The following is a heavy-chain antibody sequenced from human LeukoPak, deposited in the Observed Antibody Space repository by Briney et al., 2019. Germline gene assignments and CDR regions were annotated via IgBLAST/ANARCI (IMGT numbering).Heavy chain of an antibody. CDR2: IYPYNGAT. D-gene: IGHD2/OR15-2a*01. J-gene: IGHJ4*02. CDR1: GYTFNDYY. CDR3: ARVLKYCDTPNPADY. Sequence: ASVKVSCKASGYTFNDYYIYWVRQVPGQGPEWMGWIYPYNGATSYAQKFEGRVIMTTDTSTTTAFMDLRRLRSDDTAVYYCARVLKYCDTPNPADYWGQGTTVIVSS. V-gene: IGHV1-2*02.